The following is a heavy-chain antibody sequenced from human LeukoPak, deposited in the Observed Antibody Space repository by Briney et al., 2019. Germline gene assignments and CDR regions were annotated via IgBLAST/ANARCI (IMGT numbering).Heavy chain of an antibody. J-gene: IGHJ6*04. CDR3: ARDGGYCSGGSCYSAPGYYYGMDV. D-gene: IGHD2-15*01. V-gene: IGHV1-2*04. Sequence: ASVKVSCKASGYSFTAYYMHWVRQAPGQGLEWMGWTNPNSGGTNYAQKFQGWVTMTRDTSISTAYMELSRLRSDDTAMYYCARDGGYCSGGSCYSAPGYYYGMDVWGKGTTVTVSS. CDR2: TNPNSGGT. CDR1: GYSFTAYY.